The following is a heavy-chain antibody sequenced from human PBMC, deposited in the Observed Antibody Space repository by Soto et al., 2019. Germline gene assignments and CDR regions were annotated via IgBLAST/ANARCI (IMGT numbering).Heavy chain of an antibody. V-gene: IGHV1-69*06. CDR3: AGRCDCTNCLAHFDY. J-gene: IGHJ4*02. CDR1: GGTFNNYV. CDR2: IIPIFGTP. D-gene: IGHD2-21*01. Sequence: SVKVSCKASGGTFNNYVINWVRQAPGQGLEWMAGIIPIFGTPNYAQKFQGRVTITADKSTSTAYMELNSLRSEDTAVYYCAGRCDCTNCLAHFDYWGQGTLVTVSS.